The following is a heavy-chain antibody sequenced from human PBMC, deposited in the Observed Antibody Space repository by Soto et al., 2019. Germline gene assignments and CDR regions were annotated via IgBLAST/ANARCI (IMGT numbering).Heavy chain of an antibody. Sequence: GGSLRLSCAASGFSFSAHWMSWVRQVPGKGLEWVANIEQDGSPTFYVDSAKGRFTISRDNAENSLYLEMNSLRAEGTAVYHCARLHCTSSSCYSGTNYFDNWGQGTLVTVSS. CDR3: ARLHCTSSSCYSGTNYFDN. CDR2: IEQDGSPT. V-gene: IGHV3-7*01. CDR1: GFSFSAHW. J-gene: IGHJ4*02. D-gene: IGHD2-2*02.